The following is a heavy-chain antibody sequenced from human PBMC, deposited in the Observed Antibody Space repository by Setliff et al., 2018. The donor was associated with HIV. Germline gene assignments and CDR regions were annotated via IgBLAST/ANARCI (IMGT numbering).Heavy chain of an antibody. CDR1: GFTLSNFW. Sequence: TGGSLRLSCAASGFTLSNFWMSWVRQAPGKGLEWVAKIIQDESAKYYVDSVKGRFTISRDNAKNSLYLQMNSLGGEDTAVYYCVRDWHSSAWGKVGDYWGQGTLVTVSS. V-gene: IGHV3-7*03. J-gene: IGHJ4*02. CDR3: VRDWHSSAWGKVGDY. CDR2: IIQDESAK. D-gene: IGHD3-16*01.